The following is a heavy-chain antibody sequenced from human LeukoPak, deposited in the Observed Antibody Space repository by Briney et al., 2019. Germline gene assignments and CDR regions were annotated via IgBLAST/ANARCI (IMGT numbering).Heavy chain of an antibody. D-gene: IGHD2-2*01. Sequence: GGXXRLSCAASGFTFEDYGMSWVRQAPGKGLEWVSGINWNGGSTCYADSVKGRFTISRDNGKNSLYLQMNSLRAEDTALYYCARSLPAATVGAFDYWGQGTLVTVSS. J-gene: IGHJ4*02. CDR2: INWNGGST. CDR3: ARSLPAATVGAFDY. CDR1: GFTFEDYG. V-gene: IGHV3-20*04.